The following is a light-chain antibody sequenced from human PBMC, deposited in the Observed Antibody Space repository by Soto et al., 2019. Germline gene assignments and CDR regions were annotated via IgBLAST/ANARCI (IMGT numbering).Light chain of an antibody. Sequence: TQSPSTLSASVGDRVTITCRASQSISSYLAWYQQKPGQAPRLLIYDASNRATAIPARFSGSGSGTDFTLTISSLEPEDFALYYCQQRSNWPRTFGQGTKVEIK. J-gene: IGKJ1*01. CDR2: DAS. CDR1: QSISSY. CDR3: QQRSNWPRT. V-gene: IGKV3-11*01.